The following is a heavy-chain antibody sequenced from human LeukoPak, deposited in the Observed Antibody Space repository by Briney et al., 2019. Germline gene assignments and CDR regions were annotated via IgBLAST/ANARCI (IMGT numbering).Heavy chain of an antibody. J-gene: IGHJ4*02. V-gene: IGHV3-48*03. CDR1: GFTFSSYE. D-gene: IGHD3-10*01. CDR3: ARGLFGDPPFDY. CDR2: ISSSGSTI. Sequence: GGSLRLSCAASGFTFSSYEMNWVRQAPGKGLEWVSYISSSGSTIYYADSVKGRFTISRDNSKNTLYLQMNSLRAEDTAVYYCARGLFGDPPFDYWGQGTLVTVSS.